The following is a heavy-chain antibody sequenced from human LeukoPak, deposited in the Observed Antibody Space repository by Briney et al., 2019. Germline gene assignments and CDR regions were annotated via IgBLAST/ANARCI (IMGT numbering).Heavy chain of an antibody. CDR3: ARDDSAVGGIDY. CDR1: GYTFTSYA. D-gene: IGHD6-19*01. Sequence: GASVKVSCKASGYTFTSYAMHWVRQAPGQRLEWMGWINAGNGDTKYSQKFQGRVTITRDTSASTAYMELSSLRSEDTAVYYCARDDSAVGGIDYWGQGTLVTVSS. J-gene: IGHJ4*02. V-gene: IGHV1-3*01. CDR2: INAGNGDT.